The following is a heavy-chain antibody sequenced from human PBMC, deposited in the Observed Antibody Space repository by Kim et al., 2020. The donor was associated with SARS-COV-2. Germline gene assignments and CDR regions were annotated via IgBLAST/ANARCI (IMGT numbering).Heavy chain of an antibody. D-gene: IGHD6-19*01. CDR2: IWYDGSNK. CDR1: GFTFSSYG. Sequence: GGSLRLSCAASGFTFSSYGMHWVRQAPGKGLEWVAVIWYDGSNKYYAYSVKGRFTISRDNSKNTLYLQMNSLRAEDTAVYYCARDRGSGWYGYFDYWGQGTLVTVSS. V-gene: IGHV3-33*01. CDR3: ARDRGSGWYGYFDY. J-gene: IGHJ4*02.